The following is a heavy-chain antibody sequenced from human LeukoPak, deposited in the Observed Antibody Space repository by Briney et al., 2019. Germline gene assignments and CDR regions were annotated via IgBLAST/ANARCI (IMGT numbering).Heavy chain of an antibody. Sequence: GGSLRLSCAASEFNIRTYSMNWVRQAPGKGLEWVSYISSSGSTIYYADSVKGRFTISRDNAKNSLYLQMNSLRAEDTAVYYCAELGITMIGGVWGKGTTVTISS. J-gene: IGHJ6*04. CDR2: ISSSGSTI. CDR3: AELGITMIGGV. CDR1: EFNIRTYS. V-gene: IGHV3-48*04. D-gene: IGHD3-10*02.